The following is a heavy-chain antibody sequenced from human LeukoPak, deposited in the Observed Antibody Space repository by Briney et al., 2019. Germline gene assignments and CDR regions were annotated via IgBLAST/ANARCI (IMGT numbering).Heavy chain of an antibody. J-gene: IGHJ4*02. D-gene: IGHD5-18*01. V-gene: IGHV1-18*01. CDR3: ARVADTAMVAPADY. CDR2: ISAYNGNT. Sequence: ASVKVSCKASGYTFTSYGISWVRHAPGQGLEWMGWISAYNGNTNYAQKLQGRVTMTTDTSTSTAYMELRSLRSDDTAVYYCARVADTAMVAPADYWGQGTLVTVSS. CDR1: GYTFTSYG.